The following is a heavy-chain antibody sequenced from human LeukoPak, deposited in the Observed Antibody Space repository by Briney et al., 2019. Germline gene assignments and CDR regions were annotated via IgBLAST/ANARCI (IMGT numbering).Heavy chain of an antibody. V-gene: IGHV3-23*01. CDR2: IDNSGSHT. CDR3: AKDYPGGEEVY. CDR1: GLTFSSYA. Sequence: PGGSLRLSCAASGLTFSSYAMSWVRQAPGKGLEWVSGIDNSGSHTYCADSVKGRFTISRDNSKNTLHLQMNNLRAEDTALYYCAKDYPGGEEVYWGQGTLVTVSS. J-gene: IGHJ4*02. D-gene: IGHD2-21*01.